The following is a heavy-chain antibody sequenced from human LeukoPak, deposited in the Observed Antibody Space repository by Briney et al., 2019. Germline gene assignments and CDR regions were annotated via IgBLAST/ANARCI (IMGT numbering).Heavy chain of an antibody. J-gene: IGHJ4*02. CDR1: GFTFDDYV. V-gene: IGHV3-9*01. CDR3: ARDLCSGGSCQAYDY. Sequence: GGSLRLSCAASGFTFDDYVMHWVRQAPGKGLEWVSGISWNSGSIGYADSVKGRFTISRDNAKSSLYLQMNSLRAEDTAVYYCARDLCSGGSCQAYDYWGQGTLVTVSS. D-gene: IGHD2-15*01. CDR2: ISWNSGSI.